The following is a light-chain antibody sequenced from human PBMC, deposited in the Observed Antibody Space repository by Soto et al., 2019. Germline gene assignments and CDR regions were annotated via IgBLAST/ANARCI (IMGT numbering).Light chain of an antibody. V-gene: IGLV2-14*01. Sequence: LTQPASVSGSPGQSITISCTGTRRDVGGYNYVSWYQQYSGKSPKLLIYEVTHRPSGVSNRFSGSKSGSTASLTISGLQAEDEADYYCSSYTISNTLPFVFGTGTKVTVL. CDR2: EVT. J-gene: IGLJ1*01. CDR3: SSYTISNTLPFV. CDR1: RRDVGGYNY.